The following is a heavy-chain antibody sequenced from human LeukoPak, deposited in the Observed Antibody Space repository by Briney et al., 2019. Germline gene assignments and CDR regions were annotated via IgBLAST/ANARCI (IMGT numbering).Heavy chain of an antibody. CDR3: AKGGELLRRLPPIDY. V-gene: IGHV3-23*01. CDR1: GFTFSSYW. J-gene: IGHJ4*02. CDR2: ISGSGGST. D-gene: IGHD1-26*01. Sequence: PGGSLRLSCAVSGFTFSSYWMSWVRQAPGKGLEWVSAISGSGGSTYYADSVKGRFTISRDNSKNTLYLQMNSLRAEDTAVYYCAKGGELLRRLPPIDYWGQGTLVTVSS.